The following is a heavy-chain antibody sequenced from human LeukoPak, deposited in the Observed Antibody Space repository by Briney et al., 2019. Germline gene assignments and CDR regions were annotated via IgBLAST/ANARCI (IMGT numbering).Heavy chain of an antibody. CDR1: NDSVSSSNW. D-gene: IGHD3-22*01. Sequence: SGTLSLTCAVSNDSVSSSNWWNWVRQSPGKGLEWIGEVHHSGSTHYNPSLKSRVTISVDKSKNHFSLKLSSVTAADTAVYYCARETFARQYYYDRGHDAFDIWGQGTMVTVSS. CDR2: VHHSGST. V-gene: IGHV4-4*02. J-gene: IGHJ3*02. CDR3: ARETFARQYYYDRGHDAFDI.